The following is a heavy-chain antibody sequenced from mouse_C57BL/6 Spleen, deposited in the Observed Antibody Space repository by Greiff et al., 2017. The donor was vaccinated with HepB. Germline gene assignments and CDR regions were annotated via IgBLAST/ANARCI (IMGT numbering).Heavy chain of an antibody. J-gene: IGHJ4*01. Sequence: DVMLVESEGGLVQPGSSMKLSCTASGFTFSDYYMAWVRQVPEKGLEWVANINYDGSSTYYLDSLKSRFIISRDNAKNILYLQMSSLKSEDTATYYCARRDYACDGGYYAMDYWGQGTSVTVSS. CDR3: ARRDYACDGGYYAMDY. D-gene: IGHD1-1*02. CDR1: GFTFSDYY. V-gene: IGHV5-16*01. CDR2: INYDGSST.